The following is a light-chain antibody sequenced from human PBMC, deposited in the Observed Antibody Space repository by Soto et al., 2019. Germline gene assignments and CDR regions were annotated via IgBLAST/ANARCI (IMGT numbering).Light chain of an antibody. CDR1: QSISRY. V-gene: IGKV1-9*01. Sequence: EIQITQSPSSLSASVGDRVTITCRASQSISRYLNWYQQNPGKAPKLLLYDASSLESGVPSRFSGSGSGTEFTLTITSLQPEDLATYYCQQLNSYSPRLIFGGGTKVDI. CDR3: QQLNSYSPRLI. J-gene: IGKJ4*01. CDR2: DAS.